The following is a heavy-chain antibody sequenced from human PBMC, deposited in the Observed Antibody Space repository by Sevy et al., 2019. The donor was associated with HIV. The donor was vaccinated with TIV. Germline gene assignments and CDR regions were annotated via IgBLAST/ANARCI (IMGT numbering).Heavy chain of an antibody. V-gene: IGHV3-21*01. D-gene: IGHD6-13*01. J-gene: IGHJ4*02. CDR3: ARAPQQAVMREFDY. CDR2: ISSSSSYI. Sequence: GGSLRLSCAASGFTFSSYSMNWVRQAPGKGLEWVSSISSSSSYIYYADSVKGRFTISRDNAKNSLYLQMNSLRAEDTAVYYGARAPQQAVMREFDYWGQGTLVTVSS. CDR1: GFTFSSYS.